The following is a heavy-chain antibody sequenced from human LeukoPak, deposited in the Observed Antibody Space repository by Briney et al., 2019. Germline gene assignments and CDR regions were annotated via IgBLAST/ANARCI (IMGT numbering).Heavy chain of an antibody. Sequence: PGRSLRLSCAASGFTFDDYAMHWVRQAPGKGLEWVSGISWNSGSIGYADSVKGRFTISRDNAKNSLYLQVNSLRAEDTALYYCATGCGGSCYPYWGQGTLVTVSS. V-gene: IGHV3-9*01. D-gene: IGHD2-15*01. CDR3: ATGCGGSCYPY. CDR2: ISWNSGSI. J-gene: IGHJ4*02. CDR1: GFTFDDYA.